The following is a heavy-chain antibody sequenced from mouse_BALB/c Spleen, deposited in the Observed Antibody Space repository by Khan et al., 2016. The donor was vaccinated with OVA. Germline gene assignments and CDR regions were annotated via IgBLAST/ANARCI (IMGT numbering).Heavy chain of an antibody. Sequence: QVQLQQSGAELARPGASVKLSCKASGYTFTDYYINWVKQRTGQGLEWIGEISPGSGDTYYNEKFKGKATLTADKSSTTAYMQLSSLTSEASAVYFGARRNYFGYTFAYWSQGTLVTVSA. CDR3: ARRNYFGYTFAY. V-gene: IGHV1-77*01. CDR1: GYTFTDYY. D-gene: IGHD1-2*01. CDR2: ISPGSGDT. J-gene: IGHJ3*01.